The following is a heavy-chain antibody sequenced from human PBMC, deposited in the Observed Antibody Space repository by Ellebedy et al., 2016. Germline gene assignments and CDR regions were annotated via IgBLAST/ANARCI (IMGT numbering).Heavy chain of an antibody. V-gene: IGHV5-51*01. Sequence: KVSXXGSGYIFTHHWIGWVRQMPGKALEWMGIIYPRDSDPRDSDTKYSPSFQGQVTISVDKSVSTAYLQWTSLKASDTAMYYCARHVTSSSWRNFDFWGQGTLVTVSS. J-gene: IGHJ4*02. D-gene: IGHD3-22*01. CDR2: IYPRDSDPRDSDT. CDR1: GYIFTHHW. CDR3: ARHVTSSSWRNFDF.